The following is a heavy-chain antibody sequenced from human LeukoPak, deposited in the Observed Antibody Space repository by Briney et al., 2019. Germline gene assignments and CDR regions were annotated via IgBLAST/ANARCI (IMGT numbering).Heavy chain of an antibody. D-gene: IGHD3-22*01. J-gene: IGHJ4*02. CDR2: IIPIFGTA. V-gene: IGHV1-69*13. CDR1: GGTFSSYA. Sequence: SVKVSCKASGGTFSSYAISRVRQAPGQGLEWMGGIIPIFGTANYAQKFQGRVTITADESTSTAYMELSSLRSEDTAVYYCARGPPDYYDSSGYSYFDYWGQGTLVTVSS. CDR3: ARGPPDYYDSSGYSYFDY.